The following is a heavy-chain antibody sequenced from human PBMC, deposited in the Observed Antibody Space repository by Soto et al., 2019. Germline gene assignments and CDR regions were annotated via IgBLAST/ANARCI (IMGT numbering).Heavy chain of an antibody. J-gene: IGHJ5*02. Sequence: GGSLRLSCAASGFTFSSYAMSWVRQAPGKGLEWVSAISGSGGSTYYADSVKGRFTISRDNSKSTLYLQMNSLRAEDTAVYYCAKDDLRGGYSGYEIQNWSDPWGQGTLVTVSS. D-gene: IGHD5-12*01. CDR1: GFTFSSYA. CDR3: AKDDLRGGYSGYEIQNWSDP. V-gene: IGHV3-23*01. CDR2: ISGSGGST.